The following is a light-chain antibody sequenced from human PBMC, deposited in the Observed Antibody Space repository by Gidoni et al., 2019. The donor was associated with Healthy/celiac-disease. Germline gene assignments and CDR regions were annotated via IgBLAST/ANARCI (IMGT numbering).Light chain of an antibody. V-gene: IGKV1-5*03. CDR2: KAS. J-gene: IGKJ2*01. CDR3: QQYNSYLYT. CDR1: QSISSW. Sequence: DIQMTQSRSTLSASVGDRVTITCRASQSISSWLAWYQQKPGKAPRLLIYKASSLESGVPSRFSGSGSGTDFTLTISSLQPDDFATYYCQQYNSYLYTFGQGTKLEIK.